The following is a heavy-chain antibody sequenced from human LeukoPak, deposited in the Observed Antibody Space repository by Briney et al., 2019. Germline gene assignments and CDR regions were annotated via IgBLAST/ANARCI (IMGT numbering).Heavy chain of an antibody. CDR3: ARTTMVRGTYYMDV. D-gene: IGHD3-10*01. V-gene: IGHV4-59*01. CDR1: GGSINSYY. CDR2: IHYSGST. Sequence: SETLSLTCTVSGGSINSYYWSWIRQPPGKGLQWIGCIHYSGSTNYNPSLKSRVTISVDTSKNQFSLKLSSVTAADTAVYYCARTTMVRGTYYMDVWGKGTTVTISS. J-gene: IGHJ6*03.